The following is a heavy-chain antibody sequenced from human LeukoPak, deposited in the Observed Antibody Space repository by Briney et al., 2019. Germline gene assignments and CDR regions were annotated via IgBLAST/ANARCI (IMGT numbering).Heavy chain of an antibody. CDR2: INHSGST. V-gene: IGHV4-34*01. CDR1: GGSFSGYY. J-gene: IGHJ3*02. D-gene: IGHD6-19*01. CDR3: ARCRFTDGAVAGFSGAFDI. Sequence: PSETLSLTCAVYGGSFSGYYWSWIRQPPGKGLEWIGEINHSGSTNYNPSLKSRVTISVDTSKNQFSLKLSSVTAADTAVYYCARCRFTDGAVAGFSGAFDIWGQGTMVTVSS.